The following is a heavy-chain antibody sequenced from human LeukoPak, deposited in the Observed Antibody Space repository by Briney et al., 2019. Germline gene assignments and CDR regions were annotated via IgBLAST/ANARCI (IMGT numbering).Heavy chain of an antibody. D-gene: IGHD1-26*01. Sequence: GGSLRLSCAASAFTLSTYAMSWVRQAPGKGLEWVSGISAGKGNTYYADSVKGRFIISRDNSKNTLYLQMNSLRAEDTAVYYCARGGIAGIVGATVADYWGQGTLVTVSS. CDR2: ISAGKGNT. CDR3: ARGGIAGIVGATVADY. CDR1: AFTLSTYA. V-gene: IGHV3-23*01. J-gene: IGHJ4*02.